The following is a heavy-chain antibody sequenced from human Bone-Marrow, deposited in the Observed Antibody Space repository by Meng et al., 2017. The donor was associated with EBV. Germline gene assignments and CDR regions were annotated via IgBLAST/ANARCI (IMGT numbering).Heavy chain of an antibody. CDR1: GDSISSFYY. J-gene: IGHJ4*02. CDR3: ARSSLEGGFDY. D-gene: IGHD3-10*01. Sequence: QLQLRASGTGQVKPSETLSLTCTVSGDSISSFYYWGWIRQPPGRGLEWIGSVHYTGSTYYSPSLKSRVTVSVDTSKNQFSLKLSSVTAADTAVYYCARSSLEGGFDYWGQGTLVTVSS. V-gene: IGHV4-39*01. CDR2: VHYTGST.